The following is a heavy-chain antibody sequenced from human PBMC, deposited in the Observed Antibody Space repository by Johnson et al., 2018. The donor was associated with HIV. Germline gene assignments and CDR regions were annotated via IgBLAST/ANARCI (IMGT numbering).Heavy chain of an antibody. V-gene: IGHV3-30*18. D-gene: IGHD2-15*01. Sequence: QVQLVESGGALVQPGGSLRLSCAASGFTVSSNYMNWVRQAPGKGLEWVAVISYEGSNKYYADYVKGRFPISRDNSKNTLYLQMNSLRAEDTAVYYCAKDNIVVVSRDAFDIWGQGTMVTVSS. CDR3: AKDNIVVVSRDAFDI. J-gene: IGHJ3*02. CDR2: ISYEGSNK. CDR1: GFTVSSNY.